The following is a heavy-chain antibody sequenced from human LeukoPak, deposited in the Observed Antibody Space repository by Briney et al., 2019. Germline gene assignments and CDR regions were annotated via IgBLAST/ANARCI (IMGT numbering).Heavy chain of an antibody. Sequence: QAGGSLRLSCAASGFTFSSYAMHWVRQAPGKGLEWVAVISYDGSNKYYADSVKGRFTISRDNSKNTLYLQMNSLRAEDTAVYYCAKGDSITDYWGQGTLVTVSS. CDR2: ISYDGSNK. V-gene: IGHV3-30-3*01. CDR3: AKGDSITDY. CDR1: GFTFSSYA. D-gene: IGHD2-21*01. J-gene: IGHJ4*02.